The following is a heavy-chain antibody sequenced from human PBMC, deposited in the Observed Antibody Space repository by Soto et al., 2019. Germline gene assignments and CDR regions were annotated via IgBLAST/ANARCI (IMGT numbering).Heavy chain of an antibody. D-gene: IGHD3-3*01. Sequence: QVPLVQSGAEVKKPGASVKVSCKASGYTFTGYYMHWVRQAPGQGLEWMGWINPNSGGTNYAQKFQGWVTMTRDTSISTAYMELSRLRSDDTAVYYCARGRITIFGVVTAFDIWGQGTMVTVSS. V-gene: IGHV1-2*04. CDR1: GYTFTGYY. CDR2: INPNSGGT. CDR3: ARGRITIFGVVTAFDI. J-gene: IGHJ3*02.